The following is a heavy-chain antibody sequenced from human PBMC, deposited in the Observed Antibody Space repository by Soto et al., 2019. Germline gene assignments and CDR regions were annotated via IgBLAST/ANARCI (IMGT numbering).Heavy chain of an antibody. CDR2: TFPIFDRG. CDR3: ARRNTSGYLRYFDS. V-gene: IGHV1-69*05. D-gene: IGHD3-22*01. CDR1: GGTFSSYP. J-gene: IGHJ4*02. Sequence: SVKVSCKASGGTFSSYPITWVRQAPGQGLEWMGGTFPIFDRGNYAQKFQGRLTITTDKSTNTAYMELSSLRSEDTAVYYCARRNTSGYLRYFDSWGQGTLVTVS.